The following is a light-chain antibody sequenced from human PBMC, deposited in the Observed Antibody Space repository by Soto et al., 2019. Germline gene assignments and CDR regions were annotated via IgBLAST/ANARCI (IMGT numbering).Light chain of an antibody. J-gene: IGKJ1*01. CDR3: QQYGSSPPWT. V-gene: IGKV3-20*01. Sequence: EIVLTHCPGTLSLSPGERATLSCRAIQSVSSSYLAWYQQKPGQAPRLLIYGASSRATGIPDRFSGSGSGTDFTLTISRLEPEDFAVYYCQQYGSSPPWTFGQGTKVDIK. CDR1: QSVSSSY. CDR2: GAS.